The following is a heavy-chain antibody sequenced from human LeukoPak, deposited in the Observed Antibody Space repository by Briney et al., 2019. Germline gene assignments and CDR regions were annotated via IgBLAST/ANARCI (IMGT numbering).Heavy chain of an antibody. J-gene: IGHJ6*03. Sequence: GGSLRLSCVVSGLTSTGYSMTWVRQAPGKGLEWVSSISSSSDYIFYADSVKGRFTISRDNANNSLYLQMNSLRAEDTAVYYCAKEGYSRGYYSYYYMDVWGKGTTVTVSS. CDR2: ISSSSDYI. D-gene: IGHD6-13*01. V-gene: IGHV3-21*01. CDR1: GLTSTGYS. CDR3: AKEGYSRGYYSYYYMDV.